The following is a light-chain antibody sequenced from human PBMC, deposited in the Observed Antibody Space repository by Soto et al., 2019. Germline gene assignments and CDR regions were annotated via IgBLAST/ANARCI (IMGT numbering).Light chain of an antibody. Sequence: QSVLTQPRSVSGSPGQSVTISCTGTSSDVGGYNYVSWYQQHPGKAPKLMIYDVSKRPSGVPDRCSGSKSGNRASLTISGLQAEDEADYYCCSYAGSYTYVFGGGTKLTVL. V-gene: IGLV2-11*01. J-gene: IGLJ2*01. CDR1: SSDVGGYNY. CDR3: CSYAGSYTYV. CDR2: DVS.